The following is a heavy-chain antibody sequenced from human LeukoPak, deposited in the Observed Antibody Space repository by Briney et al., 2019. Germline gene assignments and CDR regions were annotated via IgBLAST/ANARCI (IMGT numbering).Heavy chain of an antibody. Sequence: GASVKVSCKASGYTFTGYYMHWVRQAPGQGLEWMGRINPNSGGTNYAQKFQGRVTMTRDTSISTAYMELSRLRSDDTAVYYCAGHLYYYDSSGHWGYFDYWGQGTLVTVSS. CDR3: AGHLYYYDSSGHWGYFDY. J-gene: IGHJ4*02. CDR2: INPNSGGT. CDR1: GYTFTGYY. V-gene: IGHV1-2*06. D-gene: IGHD3-22*01.